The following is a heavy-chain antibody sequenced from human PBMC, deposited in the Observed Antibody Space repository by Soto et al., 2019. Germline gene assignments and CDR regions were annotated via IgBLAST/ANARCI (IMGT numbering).Heavy chain of an antibody. CDR2: IYYSGST. V-gene: IGHV4-61*01. CDR1: GGSVSSGSYY. J-gene: IGHJ4*02. Sequence: SETLSLTCTVSGGSVSSGSYYWSWIRQPPGKGLEWIGYIYYSGSTNYNPSLKSRVTISVDTSKNPFSLKLSSVTAADTAVYYCARVAINSGSYIGRLGVDYWGQGTLVTVSS. CDR3: ARVAINSGSYIGRLGVDY. D-gene: IGHD1-26*01.